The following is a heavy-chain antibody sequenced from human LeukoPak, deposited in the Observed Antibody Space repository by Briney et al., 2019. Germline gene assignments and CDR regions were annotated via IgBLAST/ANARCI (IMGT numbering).Heavy chain of an antibody. V-gene: IGHV4-39*01. CDR2: IYYSGST. D-gene: IGHD5-18*01. CDR1: GGSISSSSYY. J-gene: IGHJ4*02. Sequence: PSETLSLTCTVSGGSISSSSYYWGWIRQPPGKGLEWIGSIYYSGSTYYNPSLKSRVTISVDTSKNQFSVKLSSVTAAETAVYYCARHGYYYYCDYWGQGALVTVSS. CDR3: ARHGYYYYCDY.